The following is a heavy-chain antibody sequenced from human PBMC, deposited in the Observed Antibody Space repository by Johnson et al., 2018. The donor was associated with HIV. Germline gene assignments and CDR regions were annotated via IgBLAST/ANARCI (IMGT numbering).Heavy chain of an antibody. CDR3: ARDWEDYGAFDI. Sequence: QVQLVESGGGVVQPGRSLRLSCAASGFTFSSYAMHWVRQAPGKGLEWVAVISDDGSNKYYADSVKGRFTISRDNSKNTLYLQMNSLRAEDTAVYYCARDWEDYGAFDIWGQGTMVTVSS. CDR1: GFTFSSYA. CDR2: ISDDGSNK. V-gene: IGHV3-30*04. D-gene: IGHD3-16*01. J-gene: IGHJ3*02.